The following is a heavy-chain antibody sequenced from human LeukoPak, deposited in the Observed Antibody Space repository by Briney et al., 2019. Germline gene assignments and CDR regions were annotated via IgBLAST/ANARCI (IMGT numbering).Heavy chain of an antibody. J-gene: IGHJ4*02. CDR3: ARHRRWLGLIDY. Sequence: SETLSLTCAVYGGSFSGYYWSWIRQPPGKGLEWIGEINHSGSTNYNPSLKSRVAISVDTSKNQFSLKLSSVTAADTAVYYCARHRRWLGLIDYWGQGTLVTVSS. V-gene: IGHV4-34*01. CDR1: GGSFSGYY. D-gene: IGHD5-12*01. CDR2: INHSGST.